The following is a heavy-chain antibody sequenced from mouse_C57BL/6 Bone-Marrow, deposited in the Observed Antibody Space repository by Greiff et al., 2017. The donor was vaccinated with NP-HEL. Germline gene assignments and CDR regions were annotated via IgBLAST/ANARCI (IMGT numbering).Heavy chain of an antibody. Sequence: QVQLQQSGAELVRPGASVKLSCKASGYTFTDYYINWVKQRPGQGLEWIARIYPGSGNTYYNEKFKGKATLTAEKSSSTAYMQLSSLTSEDSADYFCARRELRSSLYYFDYWGQGTTLTVSS. V-gene: IGHV1-76*01. J-gene: IGHJ2*01. D-gene: IGHD3-2*02. CDR1: GYTFTDYY. CDR2: IYPGSGNT. CDR3: ARRELRSSLYYFDY.